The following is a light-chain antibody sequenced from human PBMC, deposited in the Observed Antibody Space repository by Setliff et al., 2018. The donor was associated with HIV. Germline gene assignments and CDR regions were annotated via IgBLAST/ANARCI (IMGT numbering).Light chain of an antibody. Sequence: ALTQPASVSGSPGQSITIFCTGTSSDVGGYDYVSWYQQHPGKAPKLMIYDVNKRPSGVSNRFSGSKSGNTASLTISGLQAEDEADYYCSSYTSSSTLVFGGGTK. CDR2: DVN. V-gene: IGLV2-14*01. CDR1: SSDVGGYDY. CDR3: SSYTSSSTLV. J-gene: IGLJ2*01.